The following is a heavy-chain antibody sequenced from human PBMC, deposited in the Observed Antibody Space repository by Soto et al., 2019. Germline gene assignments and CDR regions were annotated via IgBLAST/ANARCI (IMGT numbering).Heavy chain of an antibody. CDR3: AKDPTAVGASDDSPC. CDR1: GFTFRRYG. D-gene: IGHD1-26*01. V-gene: IGHV3-30*18. Sequence: QVQLVESGGGVVQPGWSLRLSCEASGFTFRRYGMHWVRQAPGKGLEWVALISHDGSDKYYADSVKGRFTISRDNSKNTLFLQMNSLRAEDTAVYSCAKDPTAVGASDDSPCWGQGTLVTVSS. J-gene: IGHJ4*02. CDR2: ISHDGSDK.